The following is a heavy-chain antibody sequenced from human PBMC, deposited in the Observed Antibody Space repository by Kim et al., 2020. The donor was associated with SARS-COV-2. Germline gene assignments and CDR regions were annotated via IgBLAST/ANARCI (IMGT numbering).Heavy chain of an antibody. CDR3: ARHPAHIQLSGYFDS. D-gene: IGHD1-1*01. J-gene: IGHJ4*02. CDR2: IYRGGST. V-gene: IGHV4-39*01. CDR1: NVSVSSSTYY. Sequence: SETLSLSCTVSNVSVSSSTYYWGWIRQPPGKELEWIGSIYRGGSTFYNPPLKSRVTISVDTSQTQFSLKLDSVTAADTAVYYCARHPAHIQLSGYFDSWGQGTLVTVSS.